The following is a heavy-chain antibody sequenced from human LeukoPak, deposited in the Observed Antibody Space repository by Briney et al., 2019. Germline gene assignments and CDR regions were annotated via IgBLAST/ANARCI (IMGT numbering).Heavy chain of an antibody. V-gene: IGHV3-30-3*01. J-gene: IGHJ6*02. CDR2: ISYDGSNN. Sequence: GGSLRLSCAASGFTFSSYAMHWVRQAPGKGLEWVAVISYDGSNNYYADSVKGRFTISRDNSKNTLYLQMNSLRAEDTAVYYCTATPLLEDYDFWSEYYYYGMDVWGQGTTVTVSS. CDR3: TATPLLEDYDFWSEYYYYGMDV. D-gene: IGHD3-3*01. CDR1: GFTFSSYA.